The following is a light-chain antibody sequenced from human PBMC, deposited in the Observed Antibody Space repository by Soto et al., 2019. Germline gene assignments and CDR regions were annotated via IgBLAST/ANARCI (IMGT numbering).Light chain of an antibody. V-gene: IGLV2-23*02. CDR1: SSDVGSYDR. Sequence: QSVLTQPASVSGSPGQSITISCTGGSSDVGSYDRVSWYQQHPGNAPKLIIYEVTKRPSGVSHRFSGSKSGTAASLTISGLQAEDEADYYCCSYAGSSTYVFGTGTKLTVL. CDR2: EVT. CDR3: CSYAGSSTYV. J-gene: IGLJ1*01.